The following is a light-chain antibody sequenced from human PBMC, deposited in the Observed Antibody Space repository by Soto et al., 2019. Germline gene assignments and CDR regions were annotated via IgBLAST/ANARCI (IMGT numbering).Light chain of an antibody. J-gene: IGKJ3*01. CDR2: RAS. CDR1: QGISDY. V-gene: IGKV1-27*01. Sequence: IQMTQSPSSLSASVGDTVTITCRASQGISDYLAWYQQKPGKVPKLLIYRASTLHSGAPSLFSGSGSGTGFTLTISSLQPEDVGTYYCQRYNNAPVTFGPGTKVDLK. CDR3: QRYNNAPVT.